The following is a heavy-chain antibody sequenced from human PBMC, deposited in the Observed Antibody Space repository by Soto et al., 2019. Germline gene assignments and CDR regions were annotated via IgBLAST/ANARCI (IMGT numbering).Heavy chain of an antibody. Sequence: GGSLRLSCAASGFTFSSYAMHWVRQAPGKGLEWVAVISYDGSNKYYADSVKGRFTISRDNSKNTLYLQMNSLRAEDTAVYYCARGLNYYDSSGSFDYWGQGTLVTVSS. CDR2: ISYDGSNK. J-gene: IGHJ4*02. CDR1: GFTFSSYA. CDR3: ARGLNYYDSSGSFDY. V-gene: IGHV3-30-3*01. D-gene: IGHD3-22*01.